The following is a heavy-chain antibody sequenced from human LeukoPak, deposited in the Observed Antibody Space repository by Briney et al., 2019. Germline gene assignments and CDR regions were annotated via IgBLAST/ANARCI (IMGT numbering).Heavy chain of an antibody. Sequence: GGSLRLSCAASGFTFSSYSMNWVRQAPGKGLEWVSYISSSSSTIYYADSVKGRFTISRDNSKNTLYLQMNSLRAEDTAVYYCASGCSGGSCFRYFDYWGQGTLVTVSS. CDR2: ISSSSSTI. CDR1: GFTFSSYS. D-gene: IGHD2-15*01. V-gene: IGHV3-48*01. CDR3: ASGCSGGSCFRYFDY. J-gene: IGHJ4*02.